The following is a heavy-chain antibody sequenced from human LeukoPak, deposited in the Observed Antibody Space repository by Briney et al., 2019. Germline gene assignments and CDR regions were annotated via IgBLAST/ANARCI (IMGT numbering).Heavy chain of an antibody. J-gene: IGHJ4*02. CDR3: ARDQGSNGDLDY. D-gene: IGHD6-19*01. V-gene: IGHV6-1*01. Sequence: SQTLSLTCAISGDSVSSNNAAWIWIRKSPSRDLEWLRRTYYRSKWYNDYAVSVKSRVNINADTYKNQSSLHLNSVTPEDTAVYYCARDQGSNGDLDYWGQGTLVTVSS. CDR2: TYYRSKWYN. CDR1: GDSVSSNNAA.